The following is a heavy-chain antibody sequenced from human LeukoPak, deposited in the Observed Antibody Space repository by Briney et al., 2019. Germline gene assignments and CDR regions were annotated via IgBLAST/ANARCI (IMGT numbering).Heavy chain of an antibody. D-gene: IGHD3-3*01. V-gene: IGHV3-23*01. CDR2: ISGSGGST. CDR3: ARVSDTIFGVVILRNYYFDY. Sequence: GGSLRLSCVSSGFSFSNYAMSRVRQAPGKGLEWVSSISGSGGSTHYADSVKGRFTISRDKTKNTLYLQMNSLRAEDTAVYYCARVSDTIFGVVILRNYYFDYWGQGTLVTVSS. CDR1: GFSFSNYA. J-gene: IGHJ4*02.